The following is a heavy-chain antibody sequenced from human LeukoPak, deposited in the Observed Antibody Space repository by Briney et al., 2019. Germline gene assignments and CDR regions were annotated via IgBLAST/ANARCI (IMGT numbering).Heavy chain of an antibody. Sequence: PGGSLRLSCAASGFTFSSYGMHWVRQAPGKGLEWVAVISYDGSNKYYADSVKGRFTISRDNSKNTLYLQMNSLRAEDTAVYYCANDQVRDYDFWSGLDYWGQGTLVTVSS. V-gene: IGHV3-30*18. CDR3: ANDQVRDYDFWSGLDY. J-gene: IGHJ4*02. CDR2: ISYDGSNK. CDR1: GFTFSSYG. D-gene: IGHD3-3*01.